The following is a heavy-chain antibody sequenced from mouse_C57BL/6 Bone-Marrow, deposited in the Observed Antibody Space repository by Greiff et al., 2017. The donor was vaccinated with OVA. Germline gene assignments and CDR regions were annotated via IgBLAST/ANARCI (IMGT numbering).Heavy chain of an antibody. J-gene: IGHJ3*01. CDR3: ARGGYYDYDGGAWFAY. CDR2: INSNNGGT. V-gene: IGHV1-18*01. D-gene: IGHD2-4*01. Sequence: EVKLQQSGPELAKPGASVKIPCKASGYTFTDYNMDWVKQSHGKSLEWIGDINSNNGGTIYNQKFKGKATLTVDKSSSTAYMELRSLTSEDTAVYYCARGGYYDYDGGAWFAYWGQRTLVTVSA. CDR1: GYTFTDYN.